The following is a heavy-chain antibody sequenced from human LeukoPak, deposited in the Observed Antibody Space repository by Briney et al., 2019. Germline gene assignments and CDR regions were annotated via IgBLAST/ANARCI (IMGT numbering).Heavy chain of an antibody. J-gene: IGHJ5*02. CDR2: IFYSGST. CDR1: GDSISSSGYH. D-gene: IGHD3-3*01. Sequence: KPSETLSLTCTVSGDSISSSGYHWGWIRQPPGKGLEWIGTIFYSGSTYYNPSLEARVTISVDSSKNQFSLKLTSVTATDTALYYCARSYYNFWSRSYTAHWFDPWGQGTLVTVSS. CDR3: ARSYYNFWSRSYTAHWFDP. V-gene: IGHV4-39*01.